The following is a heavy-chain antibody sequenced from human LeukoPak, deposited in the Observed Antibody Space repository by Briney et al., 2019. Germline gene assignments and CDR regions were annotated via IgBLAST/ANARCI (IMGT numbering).Heavy chain of an antibody. J-gene: IGHJ1*01. V-gene: IGHV3-73*01. Sequence: GGSLRLSCAASGFTFSGSAMHWVRQASGKGLEWVGRIRSKANSYATAYAASVKGKFTISRDDSKNTAYLQMNSLKTEDTAVYYCTRQGGSYNWGQGTLVTVSS. D-gene: IGHD2-15*01. CDR2: IRSKANSYAT. CDR3: TRQGGSYN. CDR1: GFTFSGSA.